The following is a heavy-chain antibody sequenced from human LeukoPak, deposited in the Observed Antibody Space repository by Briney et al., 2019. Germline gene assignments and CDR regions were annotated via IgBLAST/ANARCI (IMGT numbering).Heavy chain of an antibody. Sequence: QSEGSLRLSCAASGFTFSSYAMSWVRQAPGKGLEWVSAISGSGGSTYYADSVKGRFTISRDNSKNTLYLQMNSLRAEDTAVYYCANSRMRWLHFFGAADYWGQGTLVTVSS. V-gene: IGHV3-23*01. D-gene: IGHD5-12*01. CDR3: ANSRMRWLHFFGAADY. CDR1: GFTFSSYA. CDR2: ISGSGGST. J-gene: IGHJ4*02.